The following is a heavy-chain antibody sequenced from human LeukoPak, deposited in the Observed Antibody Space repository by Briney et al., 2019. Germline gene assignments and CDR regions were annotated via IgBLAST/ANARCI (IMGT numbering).Heavy chain of an antibody. D-gene: IGHD3-22*01. CDR2: ITPIFGTA. CDR1: GGTFSSYA. V-gene: IGHV1-69*01. J-gene: IGHJ4*02. Sequence: ASVKVSCKASGGTFSSYAISWVRQAPGQGLEWMGGITPIFGTANYAQKFQGRVTITADESMSTAYMELSSLRSEDTAVYYCARGVHYYDSSGYLTYDYWGQGTLVTVSS. CDR3: ARGVHYYDSSGYLTYDY.